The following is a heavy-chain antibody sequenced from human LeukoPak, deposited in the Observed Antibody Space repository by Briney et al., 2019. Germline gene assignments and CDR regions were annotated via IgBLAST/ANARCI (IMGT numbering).Heavy chain of an antibody. J-gene: IGHJ4*02. CDR2: ISGSGGST. CDR3: AKDMVRGVIINYFDY. CDR1: GFTFRSYW. V-gene: IGHV3-23*01. Sequence: GGSLRLSCAASGFTFRSYWMRWVRQAPGKGLEGGSAISGSGGSTYYEDSGKGRFTISRDNSKNTLELQMNSLRGEDTAVYYCAKDMVRGVIINYFDYWGQGTLVTVSS. D-gene: IGHD3-10*01.